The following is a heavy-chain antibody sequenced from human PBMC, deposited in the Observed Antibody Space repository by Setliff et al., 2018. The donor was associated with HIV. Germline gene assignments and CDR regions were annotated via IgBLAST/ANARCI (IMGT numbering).Heavy chain of an antibody. Sequence: SETLSLTCAVYGGSLSGYHWSWIRQSPGKGLEWIGEINHSGSTNYNPSLKSRVIISIDTSKKQFSLKLTSVTAADTATYYCAAPRGMSTILVYWGQGSLVTDSS. D-gene: IGHD3-9*01. J-gene: IGHJ4*02. V-gene: IGHV4-34*01. CDR1: GGSLSGYH. CDR3: AAPRGMSTILVY. CDR2: INHSGST.